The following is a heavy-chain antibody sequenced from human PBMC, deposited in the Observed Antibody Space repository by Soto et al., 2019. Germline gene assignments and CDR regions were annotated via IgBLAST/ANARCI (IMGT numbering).Heavy chain of an antibody. D-gene: IGHD2-2*01. Sequence: PGGSLRLSCAASGFSFSDYYMSWIRQAPGKGLEWVSYISNSGNGNKYYADSVKGRFTISRDNSKNTLYLQMNSLRAEDTAVYYCARGRSFPYPPLHFDPWGQGTLDTVSS. V-gene: IGHV3-11*04. CDR2: ISNSGNGNK. CDR1: GFSFSDYY. CDR3: ARGRSFPYPPLHFDP. J-gene: IGHJ5*02.